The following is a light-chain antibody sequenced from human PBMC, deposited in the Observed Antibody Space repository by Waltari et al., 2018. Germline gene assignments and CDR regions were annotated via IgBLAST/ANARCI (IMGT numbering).Light chain of an antibody. CDR1: QSVTGRS. CDR2: GTS. Sequence: IVLTQSPDTLSLSPGERATLSCRASQSVTGRSLAWYHQKPGQAPRLLIYGTSNRATGVPDRFSGSGSGTDFTLTISRLEPEDFAVYHCQQYDGSIGTFGGGTKVEMK. V-gene: IGKV3-20*01. CDR3: QQYDGSIGT. J-gene: IGKJ4*01.